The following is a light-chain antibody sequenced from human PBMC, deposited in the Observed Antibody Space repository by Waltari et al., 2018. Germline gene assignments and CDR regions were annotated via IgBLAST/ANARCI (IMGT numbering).Light chain of an antibody. CDR3: QEYNNWPRYT. CDR2: GAA. J-gene: IGKJ2*01. CDR1: QSISGN. Sequence: ELEMTHSPATLSVSPGERATLSCRASQSISGNLAWYQHQPGQAHSLRIFGAATRATDVPGRLSGSGSGTEVTLTISSLQSEDLATYDCQEYNNWPRYTFGQGTKLEI. V-gene: IGKV3-15*01.